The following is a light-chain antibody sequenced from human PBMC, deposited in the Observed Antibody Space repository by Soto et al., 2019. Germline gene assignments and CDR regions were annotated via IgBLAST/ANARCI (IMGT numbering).Light chain of an antibody. V-gene: IGLV2-11*01. J-gene: IGLJ1*01. CDR2: DVS. CDR3: CSYTNSAYV. CDR1: SSDVGAYNY. Sequence: XSALTQPRSVSGSPGQSVTISCTGTSSDVGAYNYVSWYQQHPAKAPNLMIYDVSKRPSGVPDRFSGSKSGNTASLTISGLQAEDEGDYYCCSYTNSAYVFGTGNKVTVL.